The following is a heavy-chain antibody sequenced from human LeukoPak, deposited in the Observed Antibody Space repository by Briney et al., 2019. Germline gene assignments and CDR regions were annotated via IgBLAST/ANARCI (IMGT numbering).Heavy chain of an antibody. D-gene: IGHD3-3*01. CDR1: GYIFSNYG. CDR3: ARDHAGSYYDVWSGYYNDDGGADY. Sequence: ASVKVSCKASGYIFSNYGISWVRQAPGQGLEWMGWISGHNGNTNHAQKVQDRATMTTDTSTNTAYMELKTLRSDDTAVYFCARDHAGSYYDVWSGYYNDDGGADYWGQGTLVTVSS. J-gene: IGHJ4*02. V-gene: IGHV1-18*01. CDR2: ISGHNGNT.